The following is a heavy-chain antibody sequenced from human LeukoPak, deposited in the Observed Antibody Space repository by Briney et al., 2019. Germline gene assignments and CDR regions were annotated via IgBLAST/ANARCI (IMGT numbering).Heavy chain of an antibody. CDR1: GDPLTSHF. D-gene: IGHD3-22*01. CDR2: VFHSGTT. Sequence: PAETLSLMCNLSGDPLTSHFVSWIRQTPGKGLEWIGYVFHSGTTNYSPSLKSRVTISLDTSKKQFYLRLASVTAADTALYYCARRMTIVTDAFAIIGRGKMVSVSS. V-gene: IGHV4-59*08. CDR3: ARRMTIVTDAFAI. J-gene: IGHJ3*02.